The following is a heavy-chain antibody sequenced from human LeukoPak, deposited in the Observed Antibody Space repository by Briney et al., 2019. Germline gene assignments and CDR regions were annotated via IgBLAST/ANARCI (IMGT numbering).Heavy chain of an antibody. Sequence: NPSETLSLTCTVSGGSISSYYWSWIRQPPGKGLEWIGYIYYSGSTNYNPSLKSRVTISVDTSKNQFSLKLSSVTAADTAVYYCARDKGIAVASRAFDIWGQGTMVTVSS. D-gene: IGHD6-19*01. CDR2: IYYSGST. CDR1: GGSISSYY. V-gene: IGHV4-59*01. CDR3: ARDKGIAVASRAFDI. J-gene: IGHJ3*02.